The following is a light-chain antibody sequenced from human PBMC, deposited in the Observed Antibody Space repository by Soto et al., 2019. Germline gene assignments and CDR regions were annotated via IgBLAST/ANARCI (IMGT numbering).Light chain of an antibody. J-gene: IGLJ1*01. V-gene: IGLV2-18*02. CDR3: GSYTTSTARVV. CDR2: EVS. CDR1: SSDVGNYNR. Sequence: QSVLTQPPSVSGSPGQSVTIPCTGTSSDVGNYNRVSWYHQAPGTAPKLMIYEVSNRPSGVPDRFSGSKSGNTASLSISGLQAEDEGDYYCGSYTTSTARVVFGTGTKLTVL.